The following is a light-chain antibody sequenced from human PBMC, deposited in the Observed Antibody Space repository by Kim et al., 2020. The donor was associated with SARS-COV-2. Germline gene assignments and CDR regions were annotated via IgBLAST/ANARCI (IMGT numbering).Light chain of an antibody. CDR2: LNSDGSH. CDR3: QTWGTGIVV. Sequence: SVKLTCTLSRGHSSYAIAWHQQQPEKGPRYLMKLNSDGSHSKGDGIPDRFSGSSSGAERYLTTSSLQSEDEADYYCQTWGTGIVVFGGGTQLTVL. J-gene: IGLJ2*01. V-gene: IGLV4-69*01. CDR1: RGHSSYA.